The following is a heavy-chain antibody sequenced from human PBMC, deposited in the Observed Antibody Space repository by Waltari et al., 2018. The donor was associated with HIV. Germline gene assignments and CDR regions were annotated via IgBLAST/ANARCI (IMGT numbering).Heavy chain of an antibody. Sequence: EVQLVESGGGALQPGGSLRLSCVASRFTFSNYEMNWVRQAPGKDLECISYISGSGMTIYYSDSVKCRFTISRDNAKNSLYLRMNYLTAEDTAIYYCARYGHHGVTKRGNAFDLWGQGTMVTVSP. CDR3: ARYGHHGVTKRGNAFDL. CDR2: ISGSGMTI. CDR1: RFTFSNYE. V-gene: IGHV3-48*03. J-gene: IGHJ3*01. D-gene: IGHD2-21*02.